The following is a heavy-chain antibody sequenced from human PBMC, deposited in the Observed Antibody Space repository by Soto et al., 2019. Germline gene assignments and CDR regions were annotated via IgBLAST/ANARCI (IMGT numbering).Heavy chain of an antibody. D-gene: IGHD3-22*01. J-gene: IGHJ4*02. CDR1: VASISSSY. CDR3: ARDYGMIGGSSGYYYDY. CDR2: IYTSGST. Sequence: SEPLSPSRTVSVASISSSYWSWIRQRSGRGLEWLGRIYTSGSTTYNPSLKSRVTMSVDTSKNQFSLKLSSVTAADTAVYYCARDYGMIGGSSGYYYDYWGQGTLVTVSS. V-gene: IGHV4-4*07.